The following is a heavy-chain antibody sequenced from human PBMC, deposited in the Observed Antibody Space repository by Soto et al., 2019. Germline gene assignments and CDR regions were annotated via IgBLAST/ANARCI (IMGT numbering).Heavy chain of an antibody. V-gene: IGHV3-64*01. CDR3: ARDMGVLLWFGEGGMDV. Sequence: EVQLVESGGGLVQPGGSLRLSCAASGFTFSSYAMHWVRQAPGKGLEYVSAISSNGGSTYYANSVKGRFTISRDNSKNTLYLQMGSLRAEDMAVYYCARDMGVLLWFGEGGMDVWGQGTTVTVSS. CDR1: GFTFSSYA. J-gene: IGHJ6*02. D-gene: IGHD3-10*01. CDR2: ISSNGGST.